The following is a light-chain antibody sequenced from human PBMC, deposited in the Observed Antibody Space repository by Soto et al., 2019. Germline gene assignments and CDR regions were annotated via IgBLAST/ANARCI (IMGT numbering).Light chain of an antibody. Sequence: QSALTQPTSVSGSPGQSIIISCTGTSSDVGGYNYVSWYQHHPGKAPKLMLYDVSVRPSGVSNRFSGSKSGNTASLTISGLQAEDEADYYCTSWTTSTTMIFGGGTKVTVL. V-gene: IGLV2-14*03. CDR3: TSWTTSTTMI. CDR2: DVS. CDR1: SSDVGGYNY. J-gene: IGLJ2*01.